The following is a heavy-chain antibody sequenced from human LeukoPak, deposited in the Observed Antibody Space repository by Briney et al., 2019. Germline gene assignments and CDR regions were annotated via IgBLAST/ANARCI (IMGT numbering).Heavy chain of an antibody. CDR3: ARQDIVVVPAAYDY. Sequence: GASVKASCKASGGTFSSYAISWVRQAPGQGLEWMGGIIPIFGTANYAQKFQGRVTITADESTSTAYMELSSLRSEDTAVYYCARQDIVVVPAAYDYWGQGTLVTVSS. CDR2: IIPIFGTA. J-gene: IGHJ4*02. D-gene: IGHD2-2*01. V-gene: IGHV1-69*01. CDR1: GGTFSSYA.